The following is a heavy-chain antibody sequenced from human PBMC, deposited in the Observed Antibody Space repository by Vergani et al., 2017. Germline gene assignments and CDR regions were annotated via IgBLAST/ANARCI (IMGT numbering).Heavy chain of an antibody. CDR1: GYSISGGYY. CDR2: IYHSGST. D-gene: IGHD1-1*01. CDR3: ARSQELADFDY. V-gene: IGHV4-38-2*01. Sequence: QVQLQESGPGLVKPSETLSLTCAVSGYSISGGYYWGWIRQPPGKGLEWIGSIYHSGSTYYNPSLKSRVTISGDTSKNQFSLKLSSVTAADTAVYYCARSQELADFDYWGQGTLVTVSS. J-gene: IGHJ4*02.